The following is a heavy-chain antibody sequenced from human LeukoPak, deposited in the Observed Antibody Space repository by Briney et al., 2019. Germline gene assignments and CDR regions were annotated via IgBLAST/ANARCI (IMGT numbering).Heavy chain of an antibody. D-gene: IGHD2-2*02. CDR2: VSPSSGAT. Sequence: ASVKVSCKASGYTFTAYRVYWMRQAPGQGLERMGWVSPSSGATKYAQKFQGRVTMTRDTSTSTAYVELRRLRSDDTAVYYCAREIPSVSPIPTTALDYWGQGTLVTVSS. CDR3: AREIPSVSPIPTTALDY. V-gene: IGHV1-2*02. CDR1: GYTFTAYR. J-gene: IGHJ4*02.